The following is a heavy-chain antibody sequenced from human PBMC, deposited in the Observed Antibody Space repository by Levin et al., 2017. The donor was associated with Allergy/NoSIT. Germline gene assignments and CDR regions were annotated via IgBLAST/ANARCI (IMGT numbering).Heavy chain of an antibody. Sequence: GGSLRLSCKPSGYTFTDYYLHWGRQAPGQGLEWMGWISPKSGDTNYAQEFQGRVTMTRDTSISSAYMELSSLRSDDTAVYYCARGSPVVRTTITASDYWGQGTLVTVSS. D-gene: IGHD1-26*01. CDR3: ARGSPVVRTTITASDY. V-gene: IGHV1-2*02. J-gene: IGHJ4*02. CDR1: GYTFTDYY. CDR2: ISPKSGDT.